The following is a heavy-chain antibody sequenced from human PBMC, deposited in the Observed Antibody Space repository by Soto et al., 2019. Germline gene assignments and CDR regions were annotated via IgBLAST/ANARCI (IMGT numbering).Heavy chain of an antibody. J-gene: IGHJ4*02. V-gene: IGHV1-18*01. Sequence: QVQLVQSGAEVKKPGASVKVSGKASGYSFTGYDITWVRQAPGQGLEWMGWISTYTGKTNYAQRLQGRVTLTTDTSTSTTYMELRSLRSDDTAVYYCARGGSSTGYHYWGQGTLVTVSA. CDR2: ISTYTGKT. CDR1: GYSFTGYD. D-gene: IGHD3-22*01. CDR3: ARGGSSTGYHY.